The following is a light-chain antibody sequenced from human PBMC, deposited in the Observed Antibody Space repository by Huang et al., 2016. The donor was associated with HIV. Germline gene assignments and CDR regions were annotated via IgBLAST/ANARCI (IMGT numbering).Light chain of an antibody. CDR2: AAS. V-gene: IGKV1-39*01. Sequence: DIQMAQSPSSLSASVGDRVTITCRASQSISIYLNWYQQKPGKTPKLLIYAASNLQSGVPSRCSGSGSGTEFTLTISSLQPEDFATYYCQQSYGTRYTFGQGTKLEIK. J-gene: IGKJ2*01. CDR1: QSISIY. CDR3: QQSYGTRYT.